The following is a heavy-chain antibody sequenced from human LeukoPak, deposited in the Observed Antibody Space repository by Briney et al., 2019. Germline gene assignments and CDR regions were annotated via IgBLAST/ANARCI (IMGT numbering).Heavy chain of an antibody. CDR2: ISWNSATI. J-gene: IGHJ3*02. CDR1: GFLFNEYA. D-gene: IGHD3-10*01. V-gene: IGHV3-9*01. Sequence: PGRSLRLSCAACGFLFNEYAMHWVRHVPGKGLEWVSGISWNSATIGYADSVKGRFTTSRDNAKNSLYLQISSLRAEDTALYYCAKPMEGNYYGWERNSPFDAFEIWGRGTMVTVSS. CDR3: AKPMEGNYYGWERNSPFDAFEI.